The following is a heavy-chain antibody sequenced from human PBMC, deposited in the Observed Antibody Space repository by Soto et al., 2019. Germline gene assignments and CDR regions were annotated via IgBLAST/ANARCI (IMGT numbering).Heavy chain of an antibody. V-gene: IGHV3-74*01. D-gene: IGHD6-13*01. CDR3: AREIATTGLYYFDY. Sequence: GGSLRLSCAASGFAFNTYWMHWVRQAPGKGLVWVSRMNSDGSSITYADSVKGRFTISRDSAKNTMYLQVHSLRVEDTAVYYCAREIATTGLYYFDYRGQGTLVTVSS. J-gene: IGHJ4*02. CDR2: MNSDGSSI. CDR1: GFAFNTYW.